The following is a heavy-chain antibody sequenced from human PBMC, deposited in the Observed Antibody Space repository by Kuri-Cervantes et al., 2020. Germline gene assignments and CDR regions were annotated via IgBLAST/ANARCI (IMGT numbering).Heavy chain of an antibody. CDR1: GFTFSSYG. Sequence: LSLTCAASGFTFSSYGMHWVRRAPGKGLEWVAVISYDGSNKYYADSVKGRFTISRDNAKNSLYLQMNSLRAEDTALYYCAKDQQRDPTSGGPDYWGQGTLVTVSS. D-gene: IGHD1/OR15-1a*01. J-gene: IGHJ4*02. V-gene: IGHV3-30*18. CDR3: AKDQQRDPTSGGPDY. CDR2: ISYDGSNK.